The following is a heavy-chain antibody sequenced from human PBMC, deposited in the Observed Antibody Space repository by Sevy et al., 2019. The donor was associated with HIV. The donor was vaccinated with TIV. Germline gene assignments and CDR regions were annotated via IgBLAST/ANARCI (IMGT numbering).Heavy chain of an antibody. CDR3: ASSRAGDYERFDY. CDR2: ISGSGGST. Sequence: GGSLRLSCAASGFTFSSYAMSWVRQAPGKGLEWVSAISGSGGSTYYADSVKGRFTISRDNAKNSLYLQMNSLRAEDTAVYYCASSRAGDYERFDYWGQGTLVTVSS. V-gene: IGHV3-23*01. CDR1: GFTFSSYA. J-gene: IGHJ4*02. D-gene: IGHD4-17*01.